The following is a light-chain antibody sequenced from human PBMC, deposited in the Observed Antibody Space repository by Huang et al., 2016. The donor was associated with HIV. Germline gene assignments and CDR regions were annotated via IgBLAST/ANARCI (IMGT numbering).Light chain of an antibody. CDR3: QQSYNIPRT. CDR2: GAS. Sequence: DIQMTQAPPSLSAAVGDRVIITCRASQIINTYLTWYQQMTGRAPKLLISGASSLQGGVSSRFSGSGSGTDFTLTIRDLQPEDTAAYHCQQSYNIPRTFGQGTLLEI. V-gene: IGKV1-39*01. J-gene: IGKJ2*01. CDR1: QIINTY.